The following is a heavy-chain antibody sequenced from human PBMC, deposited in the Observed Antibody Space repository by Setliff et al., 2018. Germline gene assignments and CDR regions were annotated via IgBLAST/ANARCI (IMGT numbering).Heavy chain of an antibody. CDR3: ARQPEGGYYDSSGYYGMAPYYFDY. CDR1: GSSIISDYY. D-gene: IGHD3-22*01. Sequence: PSETLSLTCAVSGSSIISDYYWVWIRQPPGRGLEWIGSIFQSGNTYYNPSLKSRVTISVDTSKNQFSLKVNSVTAADPAVYYCARQPEGGYYDSSGYYGMAPYYFDYWGQGTLVTVSS. J-gene: IGHJ4*02. CDR2: IFQSGNT. V-gene: IGHV4-38-2*01.